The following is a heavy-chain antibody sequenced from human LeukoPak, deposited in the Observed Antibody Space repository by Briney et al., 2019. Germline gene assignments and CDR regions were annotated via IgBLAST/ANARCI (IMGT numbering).Heavy chain of an antibody. CDR2: IIPIFGTA. V-gene: IGHV1-69*13. Sequence: SVKVSCKASGYTFTSYAMHWVRQAPGQRLEWMGGIIPIFGTANYAQKFQGRVTITADESTSTAYMELSSLRSEDTAVYYCAPHPLRFLEWSQVDYWGQGTLVTVSS. D-gene: IGHD3-3*01. CDR3: APHPLRFLEWSQVDY. CDR1: GYTFTSYA. J-gene: IGHJ4*02.